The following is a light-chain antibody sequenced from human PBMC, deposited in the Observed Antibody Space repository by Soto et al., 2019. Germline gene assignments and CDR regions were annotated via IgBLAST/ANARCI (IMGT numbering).Light chain of an antibody. V-gene: IGKV2-28*01. CDR3: QQADSLPLVN. CDR2: LGS. CDR1: RNLMHSNGYNY. Sequence: IVITQSPLSLPATPLDPASLSLISSRNLMHSNGYNYLDWYLQKPGQSPQLLIYLGSNRASGVPSRFSGSGSGTDFTLTISSLQPEGFATYYCQQADSLPLVNCGQGKRREIK. J-gene: IGKJ5*01.